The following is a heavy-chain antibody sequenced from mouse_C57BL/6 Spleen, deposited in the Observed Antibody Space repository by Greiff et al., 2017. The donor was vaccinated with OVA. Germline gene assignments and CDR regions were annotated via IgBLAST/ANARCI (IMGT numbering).Heavy chain of an antibody. CDR3: ARLEVLRSPYWYFDV. CDR1: GYSITSDY. D-gene: IGHD1-1*01. Sequence: EVKLVESGPGLAKPSQTLSLTCSVTGYSITSDYWNWIRKFPGNKLEYMGYISYSGSTYYNPSLKSRISITRDTSKNQYYLQLNSVTTDDTATYYCARLEVLRSPYWYFDVWGTGTTVTVSS. V-gene: IGHV3-8*01. J-gene: IGHJ1*03. CDR2: ISYSGST.